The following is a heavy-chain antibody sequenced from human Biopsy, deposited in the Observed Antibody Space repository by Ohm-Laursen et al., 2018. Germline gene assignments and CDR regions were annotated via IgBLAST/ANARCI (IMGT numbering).Heavy chain of an antibody. CDR3: ARDGEAKYCKHGVCPSDF. CDR2: ISASGNHI. J-gene: IGHJ4*02. D-gene: IGHD2-8*01. V-gene: IGHV3-21*01. Sequence: GPTFTDAWMSWVRQAPGKGLEWVSPISASGNHIYYTDSVKGRFTVSRDNGKNSVYLQMNSLRVEDTAVYYCARDGEAKYCKHGVCPSDFWGQGTLVTVSS. CDR1: GPTFTDAW.